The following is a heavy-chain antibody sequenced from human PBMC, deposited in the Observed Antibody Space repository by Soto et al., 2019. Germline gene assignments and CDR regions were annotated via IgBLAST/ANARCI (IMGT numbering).Heavy chain of an antibody. Sequence: QVQLVQSGAEVKKPGASVKVSCKASGYTFTSYARHWVRQAPGQRLEWMGWINAGNGNTKYSQKFQGRVTITRDTSASTAYMELSSLRSEDTAVYYSARDINNVLLWFGDTRGWFDPWGQGTLVTVSS. V-gene: IGHV1-3*01. J-gene: IGHJ5*02. D-gene: IGHD3-10*01. CDR1: GYTFTSYA. CDR3: ARDINNVLLWFGDTRGWFDP. CDR2: INAGNGNT.